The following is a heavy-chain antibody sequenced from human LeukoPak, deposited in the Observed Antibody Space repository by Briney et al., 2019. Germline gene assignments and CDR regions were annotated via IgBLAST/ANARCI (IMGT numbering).Heavy chain of an antibody. CDR2: ISYDGSNK. CDR3: ARDGGDGYNYYF. V-gene: IGHV3-30*01. CDR1: GFNFSSYA. Sequence: PGGSLRLSCAASGFNFSSYAMPWVRQAPGKGLERVAVISYDGSNKYYADSVKGRFTISRDNSKYTLYLQMNSLRAEDTAVYYCARDGGDGYNYYFWGQGTLVTVSS. J-gene: IGHJ4*02. D-gene: IGHD5-24*01.